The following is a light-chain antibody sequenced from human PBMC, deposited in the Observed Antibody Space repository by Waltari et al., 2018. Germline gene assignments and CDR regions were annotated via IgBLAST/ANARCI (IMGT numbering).Light chain of an antibody. Sequence: EIVLTQSPGTLSLSPGERATLSCRASQSVSSNYLAWYQQKPGQAPRLLIYGASSRATGIPDRSSGSGSGTDFTLTISRLEPEDFAVYYCQHFGSSPFTFGQGTKLEIK. CDR1: QSVSSNY. J-gene: IGKJ2*01. CDR2: GAS. V-gene: IGKV3-20*01. CDR3: QHFGSSPFT.